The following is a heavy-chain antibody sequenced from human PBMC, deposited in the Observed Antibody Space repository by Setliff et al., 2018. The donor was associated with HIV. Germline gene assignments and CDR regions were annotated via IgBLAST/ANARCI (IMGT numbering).Heavy chain of an antibody. D-gene: IGHD3-10*01. Sequence: LRLSCAASGFTFSDHYMDWVRQAPGEGLEGVGRSRNKANSYTTEYAASVKGRFTISRDDSKNSLYLQMNSLKTEDTAVYYCARYGSGRKYPEPFNNWGPGTLVTVSS. V-gene: IGHV3-72*01. J-gene: IGHJ4*02. CDR3: ARYGSGRKYPEPFNN. CDR1: GFTFSDHY. CDR2: SRNKANSYTT.